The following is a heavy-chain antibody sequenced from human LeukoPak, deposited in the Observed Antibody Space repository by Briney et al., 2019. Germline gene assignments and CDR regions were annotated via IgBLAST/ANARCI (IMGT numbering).Heavy chain of an antibody. V-gene: IGHV3-23*01. CDR3: ANGGVSSPPPWY. D-gene: IGHD3-3*01. CDR2: ISGSGGST. Sequence: GGSLRLSCAASGFTFSSYAMSWVRQAPGKGLEWVSAISGSGGSTYNAHSVKGRFTISRDNSKNTLYLQMNSLRAEDTAVYYCANGGVSSPPPWYWGQGTLVTVSS. J-gene: IGHJ4*02. CDR1: GFTFSSYA.